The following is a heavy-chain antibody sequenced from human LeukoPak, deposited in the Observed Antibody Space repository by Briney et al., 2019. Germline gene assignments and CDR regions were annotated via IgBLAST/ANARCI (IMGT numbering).Heavy chain of an antibody. CDR3: AKDISGSYPAFDI. V-gene: IGHV3-9*01. CDR1: GFTFDDYA. D-gene: IGHD1-26*01. CDR2: ISWNSGSI. Sequence: GGSLRLSCAASGFTFDDYAMHWVRQAPGKGLEWVSGISWNSGSIGYADSVKGRFTISRDNAKNSLYLQMNSLRAEDTALYYCAKDISGSYPAFDIWGQGTMVTVSS. J-gene: IGHJ3*02.